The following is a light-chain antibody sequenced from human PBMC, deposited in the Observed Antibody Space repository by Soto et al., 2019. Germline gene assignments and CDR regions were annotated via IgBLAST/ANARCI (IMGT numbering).Light chain of an antibody. CDR3: QHYYTYPYT. J-gene: IGKJ1*01. CDR1: QRIGTW. Sequence: DIQVTLSPTTLSASVGYSVSITCRASQRIGTWLTWYQQKPGTVPKLLIYDASHLTSWVPSRFSGSGSGTEFTLSISSLQHEDFATYYCQHYYTYPYTFGQGTKVDIK. CDR2: DAS. V-gene: IGKV1-5*01.